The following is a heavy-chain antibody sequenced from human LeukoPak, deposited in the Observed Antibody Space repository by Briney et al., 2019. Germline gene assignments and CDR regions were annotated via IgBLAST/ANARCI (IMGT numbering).Heavy chain of an antibody. J-gene: IGHJ5*02. V-gene: IGHV1-69*13. Sequence: ASVKVSCKASGGTFSTYTFTWVRQSPGQGLEWMGGIIPIFGTANYAQKFQGRVTITADESTSTVYMGLSSLRSEDAAVYYCAKRNCTGGSCYDGRGWFDPWGQGTLVIVSS. CDR3: AKRNCTGGSCYDGRGWFDP. CDR2: IIPIFGTA. CDR1: GGTFSTYT. D-gene: IGHD2-15*01.